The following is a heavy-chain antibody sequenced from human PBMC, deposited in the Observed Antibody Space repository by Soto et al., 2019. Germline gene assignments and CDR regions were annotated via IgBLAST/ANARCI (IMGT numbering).Heavy chain of an antibody. CDR1: GGSISSYY. CDR2: VYSSGRT. Sequence: SEPLSLTCTVSGGSISSYYWNWIRQPAGKGLEWIGLVYSSGRTKYNPSLKSRVTVSVDTSKNQFSLKLSSVTAADTAVYYCARDTMGGSSQSSYYYYGMDVWGQGTTVTVSS. V-gene: IGHV4-4*07. D-gene: IGHD3-16*01. J-gene: IGHJ6*02. CDR3: ARDTMGGSSQSSYYYYGMDV.